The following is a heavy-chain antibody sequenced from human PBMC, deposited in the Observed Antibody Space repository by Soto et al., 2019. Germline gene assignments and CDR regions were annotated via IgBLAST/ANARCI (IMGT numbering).Heavy chain of an antibody. J-gene: IGHJ2*01. CDR1: GYTFTSYD. CDR2: INAGNGNT. Sequence: QVQLVQSGAEVKKHGASVKVSCKASGYTFTSYDMHWVRQAPGQRLEWMGWINAGNGNTKYSQKFQGRVTITRDTSASTAYMELSSLRSEDTAVYYCAIFPGYSIGDRWGRGTLVTVSS. D-gene: IGHD2-21*01. CDR3: AIFPGYSIGDR. V-gene: IGHV1-3*01.